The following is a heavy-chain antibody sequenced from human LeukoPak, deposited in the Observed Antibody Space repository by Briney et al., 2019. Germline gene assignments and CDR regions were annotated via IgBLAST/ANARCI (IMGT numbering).Heavy chain of an antibody. CDR1: GFTVSSNS. Sequence: WGSLRLSCTVSGFTVSSNSMSWVRQAPGKGLEWVSFIYSAGSTHYSDSVKGRFTISIDNSKNTLYLQMNSLRVEDTAVYYCARRAGAYSHPYDYWGQGTLVTVSS. D-gene: IGHD4/OR15-4a*01. CDR2: IYSAGST. J-gene: IGHJ4*02. V-gene: IGHV3-53*01. CDR3: ARRAGAYSHPYDY.